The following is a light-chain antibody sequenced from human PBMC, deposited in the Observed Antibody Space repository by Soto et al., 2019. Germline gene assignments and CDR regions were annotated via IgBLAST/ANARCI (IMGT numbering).Light chain of an antibody. CDR3: QQYNDYYAWT. CDR2: HAS. Sequence: DIQMTQSPSTLAASVGNRVTITFRASQSISNWLAWYQQKPGTATKVMIYHASNLQNGVPSRFSGTESGTEFTLTISSLRPDDFADYYCQQYNDYYAWTFGQGTKVDIK. CDR1: QSISNW. J-gene: IGKJ1*01. V-gene: IGKV1-5*01.